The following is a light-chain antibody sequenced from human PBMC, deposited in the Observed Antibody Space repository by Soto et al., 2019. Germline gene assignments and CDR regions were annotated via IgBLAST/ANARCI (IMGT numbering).Light chain of an antibody. V-gene: IGKV1-39*01. Sequence: DIQMTQSPSSLSASVGDRVTITCRASQSISGFLNCYQQKPGKAPKLLIYAASTLQSGVPSRFSGSESGADFTLTISSLQPEDFAVYYCQQSYSTPWTFGQGTKVEIK. CDR1: QSISGF. CDR2: AAS. CDR3: QQSYSTPWT. J-gene: IGKJ1*01.